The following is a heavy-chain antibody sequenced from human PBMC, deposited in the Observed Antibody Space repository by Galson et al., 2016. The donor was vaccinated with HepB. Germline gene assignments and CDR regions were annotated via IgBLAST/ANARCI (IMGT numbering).Heavy chain of an antibody. D-gene: IGHD2-2*01. CDR2: IYDTENT. CDR3: ARHASTSGTTWLHNWFDA. Sequence: TLSLTCSVSGGSISNGGYYWSWIRQRPGRGLEWIGYIYDTENTYYTPSLKGRVSFSVDTSKNQFSLKLTSVTAADTAIYYCARHASTSGTTWLHNWFDAWGQGTTVLVSP. V-gene: IGHV4-31*03. CDR1: GGSISNGGYY. J-gene: IGHJ5*01.